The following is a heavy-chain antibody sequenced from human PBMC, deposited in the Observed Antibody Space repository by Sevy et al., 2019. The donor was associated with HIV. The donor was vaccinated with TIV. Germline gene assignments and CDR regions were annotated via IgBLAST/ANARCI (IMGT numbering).Heavy chain of an antibody. J-gene: IGHJ4*02. Sequence: GGSLRLSCAVSGFSLSDYYMTWIRQSPGKGLEWVSYISSGSSYTNYADSVKGRFTISRDNAKNSLYLEIHTLRPEDTAVYYCARSRSNYADYYFDYWGQGPVVTVSS. D-gene: IGHD4-17*01. CDR2: ISSGSSYT. CDR1: GFSLSDYY. CDR3: ARSRSNYADYYFDY. V-gene: IGHV3-11*06.